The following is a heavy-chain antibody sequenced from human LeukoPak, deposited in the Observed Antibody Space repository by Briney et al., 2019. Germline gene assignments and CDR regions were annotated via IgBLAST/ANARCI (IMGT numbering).Heavy chain of an antibody. Sequence: ASVTVSCKASGYTFTGYYMHWVRQAPGQGLEWMGWINPNSGGTNYAQKFQGRVTMTRDTSISTAYMELSRLRSDDTAVYYCARSIVVVPAPYYWGQGTLVTVSS. V-gene: IGHV1-2*02. D-gene: IGHD2-2*01. CDR3: ARSIVVVPAPYY. CDR1: GYTFTGYY. CDR2: INPNSGGT. J-gene: IGHJ4*02.